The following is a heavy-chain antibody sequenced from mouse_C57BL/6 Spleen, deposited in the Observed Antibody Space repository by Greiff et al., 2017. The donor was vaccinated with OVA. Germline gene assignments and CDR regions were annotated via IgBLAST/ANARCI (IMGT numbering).Heavy chain of an antibody. CDR2: IRSKSNNYAT. V-gene: IGHV10-1*01. D-gene: IGHD2-4*01. CDR3: VSGGYYEYDGGVYYAMDY. CDR1: GFSFNTYA. Sequence: EVQVVESGGGLVQPKGSLKLSCAASGFSFNTYAMNWVRQAPGKGLEWVASIRSKSNNYATYYAVSVKDRFTISRDDSDSMLYLQMNNMKTEDTAMYDCVSGGYYEYDGGVYYAMDYWGQGTSVTVSS. J-gene: IGHJ4*01.